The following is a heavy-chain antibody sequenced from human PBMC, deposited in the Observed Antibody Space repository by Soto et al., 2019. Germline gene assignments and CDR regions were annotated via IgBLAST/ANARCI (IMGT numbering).Heavy chain of an antibody. CDR2: ISWDGGTT. CDR3: AKGGDYWYFDL. Sequence: EMQLGESGGVVVQPGGSLRLSCAASGFTFDDYTMHWVRQVPGKGLDWVSTISWDGGTTYYADSVKGRFTISRDNSKSSLYLQMNGLRTEDSAFYYCAKGGDYWYFDLWGRGTLATVSS. D-gene: IGHD3-16*01. CDR1: GFTFDDYT. V-gene: IGHV3-43*01. J-gene: IGHJ2*01.